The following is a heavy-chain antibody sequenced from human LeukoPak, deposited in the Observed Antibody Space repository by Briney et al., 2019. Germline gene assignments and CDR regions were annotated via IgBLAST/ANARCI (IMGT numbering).Heavy chain of an antibody. J-gene: IGHJ4*02. CDR3: AREIGPVSGGIDY. CDR1: GFTFSSYA. D-gene: IGHD3-10*01. Sequence: PGGSLRLSCAASGFTFSSYAMSWVRQAPGKGLEWVSYISSSGSTIYYADSVKGRFTISRDNAKNSLYLQMNSLRAEDTAVYYCAREIGPVSGGIDYWGQGTLVTVSS. CDR2: ISSSGSTI. V-gene: IGHV3-48*03.